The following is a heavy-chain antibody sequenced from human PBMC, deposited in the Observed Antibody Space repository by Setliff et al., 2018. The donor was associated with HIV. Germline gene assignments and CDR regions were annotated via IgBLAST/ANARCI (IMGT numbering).Heavy chain of an antibody. Sequence: GESLKISCQGSGYTFTKYWIGWVRQMPGKGLEWMGVIYPVDSDTRYSPSFQGQVTISADRSISTAYLQWSSLKATDTAMYYCVRPGCSTSSCYSSNGSDLWGPGTMVTVSS. D-gene: IGHD2-2*02. CDR2: IYPVDSDT. J-gene: IGHJ3*01. V-gene: IGHV5-51*01. CDR1: GYTFTKYW. CDR3: VRPGCSTSSCYSSNGSDL.